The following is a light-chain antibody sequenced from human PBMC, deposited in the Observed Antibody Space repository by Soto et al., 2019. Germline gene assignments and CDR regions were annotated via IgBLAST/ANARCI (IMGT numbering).Light chain of an antibody. J-gene: IGKJ5*01. CDR2: DAS. V-gene: IGKV1-33*01. CDR3: QQYESLPLT. Sequence: DIQMTQSPSSLSSAVGYRFTITCQASQDINKNLIWYQQKPGKAPKLLIYDASDLETGVPSRFSGSGSGTGFTFTISSLQPEDFATYYCQQYESLPLTFGQGTRLEIK. CDR1: QDINKN.